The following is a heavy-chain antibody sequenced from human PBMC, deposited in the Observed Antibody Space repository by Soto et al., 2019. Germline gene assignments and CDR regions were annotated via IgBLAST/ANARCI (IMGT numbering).Heavy chain of an antibody. V-gene: IGHV3-33*01. J-gene: IGHJ4*02. CDR1: GFTFSSYG. CDR3: ARDGDPYSSSWYPYFDY. D-gene: IGHD6-13*01. CDR2: IWYDGSNK. Sequence: GGSLRLSCAASGFTFSSYGMHWVRQAPGKGLEWVAVIWYDGSNKYYADSVKGRFTISRDNSKNTLYLQMNSLRAEDTAVYYCARDGDPYSSSWYPYFDYWGQGTLVTVSS.